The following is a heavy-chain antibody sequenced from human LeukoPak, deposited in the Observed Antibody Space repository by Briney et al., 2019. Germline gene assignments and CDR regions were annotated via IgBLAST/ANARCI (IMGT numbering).Heavy chain of an antibody. CDR3: AREVVPAAEFDY. J-gene: IGHJ4*02. CDR2: IFYTGST. CDR1: GGSVSTSTYY. V-gene: IGHV4-61*01. D-gene: IGHD2-2*01. Sequence: SETLPLTCTVSGGSVSTSTYYWSWIRQPPGKGLEWIGYIFYTGSTNYNPSLKSRVTISVDTSKNQFSLKLSSVTAADTAVYYCAREVVPAAEFDYWGQGTLVTVSS.